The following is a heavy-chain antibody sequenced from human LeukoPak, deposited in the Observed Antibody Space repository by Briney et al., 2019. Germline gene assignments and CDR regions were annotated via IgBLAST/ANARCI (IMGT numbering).Heavy chain of an antibody. CDR1: GFTFSSYD. V-gene: IGHV3-23*01. J-gene: IGHJ1*01. D-gene: IGHD2-15*01. Sequence: GGSLRLSCAASGFTFSSYDMSWVRQAPGKGLEWVSAISGSGGSTYYADSVKGRFTVSRDNSENTLFLQMNSLRAEDTAIYYCAKDTDVVVPEYFQYWGQGTLVTVSS. CDR2: ISGSGGST. CDR3: AKDTDVVVPEYFQY.